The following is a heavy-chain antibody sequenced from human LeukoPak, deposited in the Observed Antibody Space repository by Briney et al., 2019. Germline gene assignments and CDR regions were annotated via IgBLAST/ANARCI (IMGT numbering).Heavy chain of an antibody. Sequence: PSETLSLTCTVSGDSFTSVTDYWAWIRQPPGKGLEWIATGDYSGGTYYNPSLESRVAISADMSKNQISLQLTSVTGADTAVYYCAGERGEEYSSGWYKTNFFYNWGQGVRVTVSS. CDR3: AGERGEEYSSGWYKTNFFYN. D-gene: IGHD6-19*01. V-gene: IGHV4-39*07. CDR1: GDSFTSVTDY. CDR2: GDYSGGT. J-gene: IGHJ4*02.